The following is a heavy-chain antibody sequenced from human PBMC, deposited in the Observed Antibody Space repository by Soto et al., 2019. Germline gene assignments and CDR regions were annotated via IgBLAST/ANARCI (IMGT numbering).Heavy chain of an antibody. V-gene: IGHV3-48*02. Sequence: GGSLRLSCAASGFTFSSYSMNWVRQAPGKGLEWVSYISSSSSTIYYADSVKGRFTTSRDNAKNSLYLQMNSLRDEDTAVYYCARDVEDILAGYPYYYGMDVWGKGTTVTVSS. J-gene: IGHJ6*04. CDR2: ISSSSSTI. D-gene: IGHD3-9*01. CDR3: ARDVEDILAGYPYYYGMDV. CDR1: GFTFSSYS.